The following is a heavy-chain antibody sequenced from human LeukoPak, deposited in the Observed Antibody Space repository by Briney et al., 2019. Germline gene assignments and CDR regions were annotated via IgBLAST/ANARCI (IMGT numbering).Heavy chain of an antibody. Sequence: GGSLRLSCAASGFTFSNAWMNWVRQAPGKGLEWVGRIKSKTDGGTTDYAAPVKGRFTISRDDSKNTLYLQMNSLKTEDTAVYYCTTDLERELLWFGELSSDCWGQGTLVTVSS. D-gene: IGHD3-10*01. V-gene: IGHV3-15*07. CDR1: GFTFSNAW. CDR3: TTDLERELLWFGELSSDC. J-gene: IGHJ4*02. CDR2: IKSKTDGGTT.